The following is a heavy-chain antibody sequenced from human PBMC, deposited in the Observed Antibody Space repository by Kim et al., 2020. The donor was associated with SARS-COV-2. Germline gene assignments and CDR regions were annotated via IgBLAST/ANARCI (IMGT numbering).Heavy chain of an antibody. CDR2: ISYDGSNK. J-gene: IGHJ6*02. CDR1: GFTFSSYA. D-gene: IGHD3-9*01. CDR3: ARGLITIFPVRYYYYGMDV. Sequence: GGSLRLSCAASGFTFSSYAMHWVRQAPGRGLEWVAVISYDGSNKYYADSVKGRFTISRDNSKNTLYLQMNSLRAEDTAVYYCARGLITIFPVRYYYYGMDVWGQGTTVTVSS. V-gene: IGHV3-30*04.